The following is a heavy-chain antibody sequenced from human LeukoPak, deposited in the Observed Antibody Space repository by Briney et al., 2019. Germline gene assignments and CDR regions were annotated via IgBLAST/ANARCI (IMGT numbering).Heavy chain of an antibody. CDR3: ARQVDLKDDLDY. J-gene: IGHJ4*02. Sequence: SETLSLTCTVSGGSISSGGYYWSWIRQPPGKGLEWIGYIYHSGSTYYNPSLKSRVTISVDRSKNQFSLKLSSVTAADTAVYYCARQVDLKDDLDYWGQGTLVTVSS. CDR1: GGSISSGGYY. V-gene: IGHV4-30-2*01. CDR2: IYHSGST. D-gene: IGHD3-9*01.